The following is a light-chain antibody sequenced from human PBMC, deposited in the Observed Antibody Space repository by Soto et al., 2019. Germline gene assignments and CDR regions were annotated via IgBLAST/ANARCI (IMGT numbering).Light chain of an antibody. CDR2: AAS. Sequence: DVQMTQSPSTLSASVVDRVTSTVRASQGISSYLAWYQQKPGKAPKLLIYAASTLQSGVPPRFSGSGSGTEFTLTISSLQPDDFATYYCQHYNSYGTFGQGTKVDIK. J-gene: IGKJ1*01. CDR3: QHYNSYGT. V-gene: IGKV1-9*01. CDR1: QGISSY.